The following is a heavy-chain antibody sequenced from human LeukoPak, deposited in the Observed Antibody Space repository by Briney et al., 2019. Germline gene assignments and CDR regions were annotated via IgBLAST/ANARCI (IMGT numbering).Heavy chain of an antibody. D-gene: IGHD3-22*01. CDR3: ARRPMIVVGWYFDL. Sequence: SETLSLTCAVYGGSFSGYYWSWIRQPPGKGLEWIGEINHSGSTNYNPSLKSRVTISVDTSKNQFSLKLSSVTAADTAVYYCARRPMIVVGWYFDLWGRGTLVTVSS. CDR1: GGSFSGYY. J-gene: IGHJ2*01. V-gene: IGHV4-34*01. CDR2: INHSGST.